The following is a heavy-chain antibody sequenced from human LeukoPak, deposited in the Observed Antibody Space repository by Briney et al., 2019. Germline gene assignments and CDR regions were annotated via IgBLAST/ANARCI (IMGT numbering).Heavy chain of an antibody. CDR3: ARCPYDSTGYYSVPSHLDY. D-gene: IGHD3-22*01. CDR2: IKQDGSAK. V-gene: IGHV3-7*01. J-gene: IGHJ4*02. CDR1: GFTFSTYW. Sequence: GGSLRLSCAASGFTFSTYWTTWVRQAPGKGLEWVANIKQDGSAKYYVDSLRGRFSISRDNVKNSLFLQMNSLSAEDTAVYYCARCPYDSTGYYSVPSHLDYWGQGTLVTVSS.